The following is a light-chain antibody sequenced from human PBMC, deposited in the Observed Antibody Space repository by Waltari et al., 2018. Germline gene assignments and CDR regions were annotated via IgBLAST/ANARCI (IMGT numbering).Light chain of an antibody. J-gene: IGKJ2*01. V-gene: IGKV1-8*01. CDR3: QQYYSYPSYT. Sequence: AIRMTQSPSSLSASTGDRVTITCRASQGISSYLAWYQQKPGKAPKLLIYAASTLQSWVPSRFSGSGSGTYFTLTISCLQSEDFATYYCQQYYSYPSYTFGQGTKLEI. CDR1: QGISSY. CDR2: AAS.